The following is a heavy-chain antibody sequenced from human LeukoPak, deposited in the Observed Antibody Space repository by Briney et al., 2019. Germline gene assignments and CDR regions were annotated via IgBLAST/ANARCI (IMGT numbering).Heavy chain of an antibody. D-gene: IGHD2-2*01. J-gene: IGHJ6*03. V-gene: IGHV4-59*12. CDR1: GGSISSYY. CDR3: ARVGVQIVVVPAATTQTTYYYYMDV. Sequence: PSETLSLTCTVSGGSISSYYWSWIRQPPGKGLEWIGYIYYSGSTNYNPSLKSRVTISVDTSKNQFSLKLSSVTAADTAMYYCARVGVQIVVVPAATTQTTYYYYMDVWGEGNTVTVSS. CDR2: IYYSGST.